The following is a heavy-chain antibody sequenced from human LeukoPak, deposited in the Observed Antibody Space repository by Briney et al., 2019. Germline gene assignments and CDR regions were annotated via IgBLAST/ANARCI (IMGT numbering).Heavy chain of an antibody. CDR1: GGIFISYA. J-gene: IGHJ3*02. CDR3: VPAAIDHDAFDI. D-gene: IGHD2-2*02. V-gene: IGHV1-69*06. CDR2: IIPIFGTA. Sequence: ASVKVSFKASGGIFISYAISWVRQAPGQGLEWMGGIIPIFGTANYAQKFQGRVTITADKYTSTAYMELSSLRSEDTAVYYCVPAAIDHDAFDIWGQGTMVTVSS.